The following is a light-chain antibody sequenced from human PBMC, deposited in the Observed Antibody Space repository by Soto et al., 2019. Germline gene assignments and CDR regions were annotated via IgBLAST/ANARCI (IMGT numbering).Light chain of an antibody. CDR1: SSDLGAYTY. J-gene: IGLJ2*01. V-gene: IGLV2-14*01. CDR3: SSYTTSNTLV. CDR2: EVS. Sequence: QAVLTQPASVSGSPGQSITISCTGTSSDLGAYTYVSWYQQHPGKAPKVMIYEVSNRPSGVSNRFSGSKSGNTASLTISGLLAEDEADYYCSSYTTSNTLVFGGGTKVTVL.